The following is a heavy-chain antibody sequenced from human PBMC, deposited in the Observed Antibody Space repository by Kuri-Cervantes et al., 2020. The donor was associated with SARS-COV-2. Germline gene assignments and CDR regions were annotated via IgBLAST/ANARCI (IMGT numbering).Heavy chain of an antibody. CDR1: GGSFSGYY. Sequence: ESLKISCAVYGGSFSGYYWSWIRQPPGKGLEWIGEINHSGSTNYNPSLKSRVTISVDTSKNQFSLKLSSVTAADTAVYYCARNAPPPSQYCSSTSCYGGYYFDYWGQGTLVTVSS. CDR2: INHSGST. J-gene: IGHJ4*02. V-gene: IGHV4-34*01. D-gene: IGHD2-2*01. CDR3: ARNAPPPSQYCSSTSCYGGYYFDY.